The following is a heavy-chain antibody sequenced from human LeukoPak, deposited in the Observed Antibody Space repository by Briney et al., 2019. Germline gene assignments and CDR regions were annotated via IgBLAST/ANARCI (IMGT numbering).Heavy chain of an antibody. V-gene: IGHV3-30*18. CDR3: AKDFFTYYYDSSGSEFDY. CDR2: ISYDGSNK. J-gene: IGHJ4*02. D-gene: IGHD3-22*01. CDR1: GFTFSSYG. Sequence: GGSLRRSCAASGFTFSSYGMHWVRQAPGKGLEGVAVISYDGSNKYYADSVKGRFTISRDNSKNTLYLQMNSLRAEDTAVYYCAKDFFTYYYDSSGSEFDYWGQGTLVTVSS.